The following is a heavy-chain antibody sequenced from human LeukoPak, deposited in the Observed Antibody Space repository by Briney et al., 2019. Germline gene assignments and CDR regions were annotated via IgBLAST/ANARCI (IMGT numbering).Heavy chain of an antibody. CDR1: GLSVSTSV. CDR2: TWSDGVVK. D-gene: IGHD1-7*01. J-gene: IGHJ3*01. Sequence: PGGSLRLSCATSGLSVSTSVIHWVRQIPGRGLQWVAGTWSDGVVKYYEASVKGRFTISIDRSKNTVFLQMNNLRAEDTALYHCTKETNAFDAWGQGTLVTVSS. V-gene: IGHV3-33*03. CDR3: TKETNAFDA.